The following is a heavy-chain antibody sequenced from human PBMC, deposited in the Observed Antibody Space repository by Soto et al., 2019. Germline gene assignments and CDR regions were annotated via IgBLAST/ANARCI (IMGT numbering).Heavy chain of an antibody. CDR3: AKDLQSYGDYDYYCY. CDR2: ISYDGTNK. V-gene: IGHV3-30*18. CDR1: GFTFSTYG. Sequence: QVQLVESGGGEVQPGGSLTISCAASGFTFSTYGMHWVRQTPGKGLEWVAVISYDGTNKFYSDSVKGRFTISRDNFKNTLTLQMNSLRADDTAVYSCAKDLQSYGDYDYYCY. J-gene: IGHJ6*03. D-gene: IGHD2-21*02.